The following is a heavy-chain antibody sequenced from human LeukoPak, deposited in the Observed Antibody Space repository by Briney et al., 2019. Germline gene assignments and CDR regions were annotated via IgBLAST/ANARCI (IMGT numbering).Heavy chain of an antibody. CDR2: IIPILGIA. D-gene: IGHD3-22*01. J-gene: IGHJ6*02. V-gene: IGHV1-69*02. Sequence: SVKVSCKASGGTFSSYTISWVRQAPGQGLEWMGRIIPILGIANYAQKFQGRVTITADKSTSTAYMELSSLRSEDTAVYYCARVVYYDSSGYPDYYYYYGMDVWGQGTTVTVSS. CDR1: GGTFSSYT. CDR3: ARVVYYDSSGYPDYYYYYGMDV.